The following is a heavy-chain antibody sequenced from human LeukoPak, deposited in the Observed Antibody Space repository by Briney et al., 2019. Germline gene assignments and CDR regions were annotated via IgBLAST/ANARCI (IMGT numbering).Heavy chain of an antibody. CDR2: INPNSGGT. Sequence: GASVKVSCKASGYTFTGYYMHWVRQAPGQGLEWMGWINPNSGGTNYAQKFQGRVTMTRDTSISTAYMELSRLRSDDTAVYYCAILGDYVWGSYRYQDAFDIWGQGTMVTVSS. V-gene: IGHV1-2*02. J-gene: IGHJ3*02. CDR1: GYTFTGYY. D-gene: IGHD3-16*02. CDR3: AILGDYVWGSYRYQDAFDI.